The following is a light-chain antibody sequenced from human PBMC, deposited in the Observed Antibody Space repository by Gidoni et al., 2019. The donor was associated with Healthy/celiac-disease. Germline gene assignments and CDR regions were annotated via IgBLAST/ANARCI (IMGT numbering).Light chain of an antibody. CDR1: QGISSY. V-gene: IGKV1-9*01. J-gene: IGKJ2*01. Sequence: IQLTQSPSSLSASVGDRVTITCRASQGISSYVAWYQQKPGKATKLLIYAASTLQSGVPSRFSGSGSGTDFTLTISSLQPEDFATYYCQQLNSYPRTFGQGTKLEIK. CDR2: AAS. CDR3: QQLNSYPRT.